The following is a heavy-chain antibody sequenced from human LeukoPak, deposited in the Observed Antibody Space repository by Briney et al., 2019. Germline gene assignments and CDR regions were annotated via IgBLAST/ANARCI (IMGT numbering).Heavy chain of an antibody. CDR3: AKDWRYGSGNLRGLDV. D-gene: IGHD3-10*01. J-gene: IGHJ6*02. CDR1: GFIFRSYG. CDR2: VSGSGKSP. V-gene: IGHV3-23*01. Sequence: GSLRLSCEASGFIFRSYGMSWVRQAPGKGLEWVSSVSGSGKSPYYAKSVKGRFTISRDHSNNTLYLQMNSLRAEDTAVYYCAKDWRYGSGNLRGLDVWGQGTTVTVSS.